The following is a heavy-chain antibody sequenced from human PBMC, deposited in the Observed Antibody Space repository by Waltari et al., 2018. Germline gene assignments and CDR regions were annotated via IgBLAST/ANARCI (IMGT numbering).Heavy chain of an antibody. V-gene: IGHV4-34*01. CDR1: GGSFSGYY. CDR3: ARHPNLYVLRFLHYYGMDV. Sequence: QVQLQQWGAGLLKPSETLSLTCAVYGGSFSGYYWSWIRQPPGKGLEWIGEINHSGSTNYNTSLKSRVTISVDTSKNQFSLKLSSVTAADTAVYYCARHPNLYVLRFLHYYGMDVWGQGTTVTVSS. J-gene: IGHJ6*02. D-gene: IGHD3-3*01. CDR2: INHSGST.